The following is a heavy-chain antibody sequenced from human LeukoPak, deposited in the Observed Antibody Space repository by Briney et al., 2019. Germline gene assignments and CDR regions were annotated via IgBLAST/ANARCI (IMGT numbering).Heavy chain of an antibody. CDR3: XXXXXXRHSGSYDY. CDR2: INPNSGGT. CDR1: GYTFTGYY. D-gene: IGHD1-26*01. J-gene: IGHJ4*02. V-gene: IGHV1-2*02. Sequence: GASVKVSCKASGYTFTGYYMHWVRQAPGQGLEWMGWINPNSGGTNYAQKFQGRVTMTRDTSISTAYMELSRLRSDDTAVYYCXXXXXXRHSGSYDYWGQGTLVTVSS.